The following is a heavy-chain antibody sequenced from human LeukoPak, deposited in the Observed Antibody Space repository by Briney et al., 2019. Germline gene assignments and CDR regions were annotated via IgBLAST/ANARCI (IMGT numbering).Heavy chain of an antibody. CDR2: IYYSGST. V-gene: IGHV4-39*01. CDR1: GGSISSSSYY. J-gene: IGHJ2*01. CDR3: ARFSGSL. Sequence: SETLSLTCTVSGGSISSSSYYWGWIRQPPGKGLEWIGSIYYSGSTYYNPSLKSRVTISVDTSKNQFSLKLSSVTAADTAVDYCARFSGSLWGRGTLVTVSS.